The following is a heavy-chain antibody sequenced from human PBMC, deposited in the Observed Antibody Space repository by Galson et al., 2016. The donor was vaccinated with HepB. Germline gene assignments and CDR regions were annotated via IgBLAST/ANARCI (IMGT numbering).Heavy chain of an antibody. V-gene: IGHV3-23*01. Sequence: SLRLSCAASGFTFRDFAMTWVRQAPGKGLEWVSGLSGSGGATHYAASVKGRYTISTDDPKNTLYLQLNNLRTKDTGVYYCVKDHPMRETGILFDCWGPGTVVTVSS. J-gene: IGHJ4*02. D-gene: IGHD3-22*01. CDR3: VKDHPMRETGILFDC. CDR2: LSGSGGAT. CDR1: GFTFRDFA.